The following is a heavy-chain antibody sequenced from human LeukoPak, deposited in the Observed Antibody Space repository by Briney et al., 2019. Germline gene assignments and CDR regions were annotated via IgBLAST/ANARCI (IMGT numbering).Heavy chain of an antibody. Sequence: GGSLRLSCAASGFTFSSYSMTWVRQAPGKDLDWLSAISSSSSYIYYADSVKGRFTISRDNAKNSLYLQMNSLRAEDTAVYYCARGRYCSSTSCFDFDYWGQGTLVTVSS. CDR3: ARGRYCSSTSCFDFDY. CDR2: ISSSSSYI. J-gene: IGHJ4*02. V-gene: IGHV3-21*01. CDR1: GFTFSSYS. D-gene: IGHD2-2*01.